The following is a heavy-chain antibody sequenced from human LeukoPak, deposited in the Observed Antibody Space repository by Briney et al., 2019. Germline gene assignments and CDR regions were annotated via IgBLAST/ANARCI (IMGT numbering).Heavy chain of an antibody. D-gene: IGHD3-3*01. CDR2: ISDDETYK. Sequence: PGRSLRLSCAASGFTFNSYSMHWVRQAPGKGLEWVTAISDDETYKFYADSVKGRFTISRDNSKNTLYLQMNSLRVEDTAVYYCARGGDFWSGYSRGYYMDVWGKGTTVTVSS. CDR3: ARGGDFWSGYSRGYYMDV. CDR1: GFTFNSYS. J-gene: IGHJ6*03. V-gene: IGHV3-30-3*01.